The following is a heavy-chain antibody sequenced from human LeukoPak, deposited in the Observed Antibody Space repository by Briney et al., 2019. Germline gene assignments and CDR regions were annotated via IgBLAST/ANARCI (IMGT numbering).Heavy chain of an antibody. V-gene: IGHV4-59*12. CDR1: GGSISSYY. J-gene: IGHJ3*02. CDR2: IYYSGST. CDR3: ASRTRGGGAFDI. Sequence: SETLSLTCTVSGGSISSYYWSWIRQPPGKGLEWIGYIYYSGSTNYNPSLKGRVTISVDTSKNQFSLKLSSVTAADPAVYYCASRTRGGGAFDIWGQGTMVTVSS. D-gene: IGHD1-1*01.